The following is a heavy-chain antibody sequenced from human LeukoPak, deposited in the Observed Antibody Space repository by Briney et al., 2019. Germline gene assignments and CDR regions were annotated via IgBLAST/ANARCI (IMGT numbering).Heavy chain of an antibody. J-gene: IGHJ4*02. Sequence: ASVKVSCKASGYTFTSYAMHWVRQAPGQRLEWMGWINAGNGNTKYSQEFQGRVTITRDTSASTAYMELSSLRSEDMAVYYCARAVAGTSGFDYWGQGTLVTVSS. CDR1: GYTFTSYA. CDR3: ARAVAGTSGFDY. D-gene: IGHD6-19*01. CDR2: INAGNGNT. V-gene: IGHV1-3*03.